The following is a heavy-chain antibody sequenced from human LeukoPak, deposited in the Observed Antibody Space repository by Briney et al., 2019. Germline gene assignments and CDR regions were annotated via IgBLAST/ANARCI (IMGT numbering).Heavy chain of an antibody. D-gene: IGHD5-18*01. CDR1: GYTFTSYG. CDR2: IIPIFGTA. CDR3: AREFYSYGLDY. Sequence: SVKVSCKASGYTFTSYGISWVRQAPGQGLEWMGGIIPIFGTANYAQKFQGRVTITADKSTSTAYMELSSLRSEDTAVYYCAREFYSYGLDYWGQGTLVTVSS. V-gene: IGHV1-69*06. J-gene: IGHJ4*02.